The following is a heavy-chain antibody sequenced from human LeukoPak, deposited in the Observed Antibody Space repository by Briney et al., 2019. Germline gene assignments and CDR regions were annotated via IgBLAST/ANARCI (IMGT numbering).Heavy chain of an antibody. CDR1: GYSFTGYY. CDR2: VNPDSGGT. J-gene: IGHJ4*02. CDR3: ARGPHFYYDSSGYYLDY. Sequence: ASVKVSCKASGYSFTGYYMHWVRQAPGQGLEWMGWVNPDSGGTKYAQRFQGRVTMTRDTSIRTAYMELSRLRSDDTAVYYCARGPHFYYDSSGYYLDYWGQGTLVTVSS. V-gene: IGHV1-2*02. D-gene: IGHD3-22*01.